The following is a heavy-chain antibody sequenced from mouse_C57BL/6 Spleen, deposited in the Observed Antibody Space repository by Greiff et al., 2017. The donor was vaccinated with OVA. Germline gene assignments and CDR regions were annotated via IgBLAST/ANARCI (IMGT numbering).Heavy chain of an antibody. J-gene: IGHJ2*01. CDR2: ISSGSSTI. V-gene: IGHV5-17*01. CDR1: GFTFSDYG. D-gene: IGHD2-2*01. Sequence: EVMLVESGGGLVKPGGSLKLSCAASGFTFSDYGMHWVRQAPEKGLEWVAYISSGSSTIYYADTVKGRFTISRDNAKNTLFLQMTSLRSEDTAMYYCARNGYDGFYFDYWGQGTTLTVSS. CDR3: ARNGYDGFYFDY.